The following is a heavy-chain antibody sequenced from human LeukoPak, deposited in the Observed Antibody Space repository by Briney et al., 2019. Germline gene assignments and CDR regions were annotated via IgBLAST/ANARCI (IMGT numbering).Heavy chain of an antibody. CDR1: GFAFRSHA. J-gene: IGHJ6*03. CDR2: IRYDGSKK. Sequence: SGGSLRLSCTASGFAFRSHAMHWVRQAPGKGLEWVAFIRYDGSKKFYADSVKGRFTISRDNSKNTLYLQMYSLRAEDTAVYYCAKIPYGDYVLDYYYYMDVWGKGTTVTVSS. CDR3: AKIPYGDYVLDYYYYMDV. V-gene: IGHV3-30*02. D-gene: IGHD4-17*01.